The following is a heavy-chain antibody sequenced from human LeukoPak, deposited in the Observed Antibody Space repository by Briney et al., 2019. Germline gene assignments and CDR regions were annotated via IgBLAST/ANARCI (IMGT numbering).Heavy chain of an antibody. CDR3: ARGEDEIDY. CDR2: IKQDGSEK. J-gene: IGHJ4*02. CDR1: GFAFSSYW. Sequence: PGGSLRLSCAASGFAFSSYWMSWVRQAPGKRLEWVANIKQDGSEKYYVDSVKGRFTISRDNARNSLYLQMSSLRAEDTGVYYCARGEDEIDYWGQGTLVTVSS. V-gene: IGHV3-7*01.